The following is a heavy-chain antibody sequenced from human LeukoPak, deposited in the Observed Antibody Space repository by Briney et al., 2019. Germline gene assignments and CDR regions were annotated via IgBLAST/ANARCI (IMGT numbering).Heavy chain of an antibody. CDR3: ARGPPGWFGTHLFDY. D-gene: IGHD3-10*01. CDR2: ISAYNGNT. V-gene: IGHV1-18*01. J-gene: IGHJ4*02. CDR1: GYTFTSYG. Sequence: ASVKVSCKASGYTFTSYGISWVRQAPGQGLEWMGWISAYNGNTNYAQKLQGRVTMTTDTSTSTAYMELRSLRSDDTAVYYCARGPPGWFGTHLFDYWGQGTLVTVSS.